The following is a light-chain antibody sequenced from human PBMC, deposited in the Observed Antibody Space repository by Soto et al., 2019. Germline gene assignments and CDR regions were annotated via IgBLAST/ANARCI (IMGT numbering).Light chain of an antibody. CDR3: QQYDNLPLT. J-gene: IGKJ4*02. Sequence: DIQMTQSPSSLSASVGDRVTITCQASQDISNYLNWYQQKPGKAPKLLIYDASNLETGVPSRFSGSGSGTHFTFTISSLQPEDIATYFCQQYDNLPLTCGGGTTVEI. V-gene: IGKV1-33*01. CDR1: QDISNY. CDR2: DAS.